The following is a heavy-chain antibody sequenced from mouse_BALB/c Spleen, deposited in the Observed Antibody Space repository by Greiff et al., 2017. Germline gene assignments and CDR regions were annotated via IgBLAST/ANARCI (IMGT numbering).Heavy chain of an antibody. Sequence: QAPGKGLEWIGEINPDSSTINYTPSLKDKFIISRDNAKNTLYLQMSKVRSEDTALYYCARPGTDSWFAYWGQGTLVTVSA. D-gene: IGHD2-13*01. CDR2: INPDSSTI. CDR3: ARPGTDSWFAY. V-gene: IGHV4-1*02. J-gene: IGHJ3*01.